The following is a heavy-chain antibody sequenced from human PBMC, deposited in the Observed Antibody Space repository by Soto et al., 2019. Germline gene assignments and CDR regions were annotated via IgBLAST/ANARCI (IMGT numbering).Heavy chain of an antibody. Sequence: QVQVVQSGAEVKKPGASVKVSCKASDYTFTNYGISWVRQAPGQGLEWMGWISAYNGSPNYAQKFQGRVTMTTDTSTRTAYMELRSLRSDHPAVYYWARGGDSSSWYFVSWGQGTLVTVSS. D-gene: IGHD6-13*01. CDR1: DYTFTNYG. CDR3: ARGGDSSSWYFVS. V-gene: IGHV1-18*01. J-gene: IGHJ4*02. CDR2: ISAYNGSP.